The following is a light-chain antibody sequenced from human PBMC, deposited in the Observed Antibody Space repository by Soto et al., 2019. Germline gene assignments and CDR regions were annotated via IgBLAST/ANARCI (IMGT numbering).Light chain of an antibody. CDR2: GAS. CDR1: QSVGSK. Sequence: EIVMTQSPATLSVSPGERATLSCRASQSVGSKLAWYQQKPGQSPRLLIYGASTRATGIPARFSGSGSGTEFTLTISSLQSEDFAVYYCQQYNSWPLVFGGGTKVEIK. J-gene: IGKJ4*01. CDR3: QQYNSWPLV. V-gene: IGKV3-15*01.